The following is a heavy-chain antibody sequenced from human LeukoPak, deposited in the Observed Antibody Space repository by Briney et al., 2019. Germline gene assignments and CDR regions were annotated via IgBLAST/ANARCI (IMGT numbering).Heavy chain of an antibody. J-gene: IGHJ4*02. CDR2: ISSSSSTI. V-gene: IGHV3-48*01. Sequence: PGGSLRLSCAASGFTFSSYSMNWARQAPGKGLEWVSYISSSSSTIYYADSVKGRFTISRDNAKNSLYLQMNSLRAEDTAVYYCARGRVITMVRGVLVYWGQGTLVTVSS. CDR3: ARGRVITMVRGVLVY. CDR1: GFTFSSYS. D-gene: IGHD3-10*01.